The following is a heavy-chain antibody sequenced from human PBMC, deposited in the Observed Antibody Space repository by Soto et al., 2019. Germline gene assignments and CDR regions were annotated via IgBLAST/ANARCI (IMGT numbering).Heavy chain of an antibody. CDR3: ATQDFRGTTGTT. J-gene: IGHJ4*02. D-gene: IGHD1-1*01. V-gene: IGHV3-23*01. CDR1: GFTFNTFA. Sequence: EVQLLESGGGLVQPGESLRLSCAASGFTFNTFAMGWVRQDPGKGLEWVSLISGSSRDTYYADSVKGRFTISRDNSKNIPYLPMNSLRAQDTAVYYCATQDFRGTTGTTWGQGTLVTVSS. CDR2: ISGSSRDT.